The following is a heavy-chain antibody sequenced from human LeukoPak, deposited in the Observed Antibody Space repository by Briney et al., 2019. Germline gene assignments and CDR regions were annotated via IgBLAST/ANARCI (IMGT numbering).Heavy chain of an antibody. Sequence: PGGSLRLSCAASGFTFSSYSMNWVRQAPGKGLEWVSSISSSSSYIYYADSVKGRFTISRDNAKNSLYLQMNSLGAEDTAVYYCARSTTVADDAFDIWGQGTMVTVSS. CDR3: ARSTTVADDAFDI. D-gene: IGHD5/OR15-5a*01. V-gene: IGHV3-21*01. J-gene: IGHJ3*02. CDR1: GFTFSSYS. CDR2: ISSSSSYI.